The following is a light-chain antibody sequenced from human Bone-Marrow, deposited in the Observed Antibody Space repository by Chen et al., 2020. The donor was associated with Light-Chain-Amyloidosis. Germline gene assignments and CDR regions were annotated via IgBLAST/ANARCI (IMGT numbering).Light chain of an antibody. CDR1: SSDVGGYNY. CDR3: SSFTSSNTWV. V-gene: IGLV2-14*01. CDR2: EVT. J-gene: IGLJ3*02. Sequence: QAALPQPASVSGSPGQSITVSCTGTSSDVGGYNYVSWYQQHPGKAHKLILYEVTNRPSGVSHRFSGSKSGDTASLTISGLQAEDEADYYCSSFTSSNTWVFGGGTKLTVL.